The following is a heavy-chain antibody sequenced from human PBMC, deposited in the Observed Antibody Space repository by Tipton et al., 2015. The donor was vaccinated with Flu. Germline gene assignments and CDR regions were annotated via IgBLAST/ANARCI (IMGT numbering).Heavy chain of an antibody. CDR3: ARGLLTYYYYYMDV. CDR2: INHSGST. J-gene: IGHJ6*03. CDR1: GGSFSGYY. V-gene: IGHV4-34*01. D-gene: IGHD2-15*01. Sequence: TLSLTCAVYGGSFSGYYWSWIRQPPGKGLEWIGEINHSGSTNYNPSLKSRVTISVDTSKNQFSLKLSSVTAADTAVYYCARGLLTYYYYYMDVWGKGTTVTVSS.